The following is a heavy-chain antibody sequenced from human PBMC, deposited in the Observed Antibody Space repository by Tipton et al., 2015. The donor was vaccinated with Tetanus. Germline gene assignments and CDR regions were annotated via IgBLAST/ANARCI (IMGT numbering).Heavy chain of an antibody. CDR3: ARGRQRLQTVEYFQH. Sequence: QSGAEVRKPGASVKVSCKASGYTFTDFHIHWVRQAPGQGLEWMGWTTTYTGKRDYAQKFQDRLTLTKEMSTNTAYMELRSLRSDDTAVYYCARGRQRLQTVEYFQHWGQGSLVTVSS. V-gene: IGHV1-18*04. CDR1: GYTFTDFH. D-gene: IGHD1-14*01. CDR2: TTTYTGKR. J-gene: IGHJ1*01.